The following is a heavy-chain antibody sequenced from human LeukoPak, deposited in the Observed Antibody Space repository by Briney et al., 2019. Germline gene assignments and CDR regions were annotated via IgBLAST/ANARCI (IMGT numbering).Heavy chain of an antibody. V-gene: IGHV4-34*01. D-gene: IGHD4-23*01. CDR1: VGSFSGYY. CDR3: AGEGSTTVVTLERHYYYYMDV. Sequence: SETLSLTCAVYVGSFSGYYWSWIRQPPGKGLEWIGEINHSVSTNYNPSLKSRVTISVDTSKNQFSLKLSSVTAADTAVYYCAGEGSTTVVTLERHYYYYMDVWGKGTTVTVSS. CDR2: INHSVST. J-gene: IGHJ6*03.